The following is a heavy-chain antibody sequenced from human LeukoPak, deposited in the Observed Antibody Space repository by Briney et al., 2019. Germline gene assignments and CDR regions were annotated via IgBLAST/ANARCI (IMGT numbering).Heavy chain of an antibody. CDR2: INGDGTQT. CDR3: IRDLRDHDY. Sequence: LSGGSLRLSCAASGSTFSTYWMHWVRQPPGKGLVWVSRINGDGTQTNYADSVKGRFTVSRDNAKNTLYLQMNSLRADDTAVYFCIRDLRDHDYWGQGALVTVSS. J-gene: IGHJ4*02. CDR1: GSTFSTYW. V-gene: IGHV3-74*01.